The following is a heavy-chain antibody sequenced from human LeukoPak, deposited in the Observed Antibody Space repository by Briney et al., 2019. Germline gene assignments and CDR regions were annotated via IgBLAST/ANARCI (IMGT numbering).Heavy chain of an antibody. D-gene: IGHD6-6*01. J-gene: IGHJ4*02. CDR2: IYYSGST. Sequence: SETLSLTCTVSGGSINYYYWSWIRQPPGRGLEWIGYIYYSGSTNYNPSLKSRVTISVDTSKNQFSLKLSSVTAADTAVYYCARATSIAARPMIWGQGTLVTVSS. V-gene: IGHV4-59*01. CDR1: GGSINYYY. CDR3: ARATSIAARPMI.